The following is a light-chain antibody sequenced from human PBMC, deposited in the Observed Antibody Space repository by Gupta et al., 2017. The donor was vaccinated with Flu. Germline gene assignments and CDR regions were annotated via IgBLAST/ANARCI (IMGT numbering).Light chain of an antibody. CDR1: QSVSSY. J-gene: IGKJ1*01. V-gene: IGKV3-11*01. CDR2: DAY. CDR3: YQRSNWR. Sequence: EIVLTQSPATLSLYPGERATRPCRASQSVSSYLAWDQQKPDQAPRLLIYDAYNRATGIPGRFSGSGSGTDFTLTSSGLEAEDFEVYYSYQRSNWRFGQGTKVEIK.